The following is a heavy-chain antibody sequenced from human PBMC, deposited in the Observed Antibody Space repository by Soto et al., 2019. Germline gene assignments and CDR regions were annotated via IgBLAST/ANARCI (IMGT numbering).Heavy chain of an antibody. Sequence: SETLSLTCAVYGGSFSGYYWSWIRQPPGKGLEWIGEINHSGSTNYSPSLKSRVTISVDTSKNQFSLKLSSVTAADTAVYYCARERLGYCSGGSCRRFDYWGQGTLVTVS. CDR1: GGSFSGYY. J-gene: IGHJ4*02. CDR3: ARERLGYCSGGSCRRFDY. D-gene: IGHD2-15*01. CDR2: INHSGST. V-gene: IGHV4-34*01.